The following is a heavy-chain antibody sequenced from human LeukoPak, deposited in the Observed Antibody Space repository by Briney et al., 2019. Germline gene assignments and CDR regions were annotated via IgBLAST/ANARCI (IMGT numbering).Heavy chain of an antibody. CDR2: ISHDGSNK. V-gene: IGHV3-30-3*01. CDR1: GFTFSSFA. J-gene: IGHJ3*01. D-gene: IGHD3-22*01. CDR3: ARGDAGGYYYAFDV. Sequence: GGSLRLSCAASGFTFSSFAMHWVRQAPGKGLEWVAVISHDGSNKYYADSVKGRFTISRDNSKNTPYLQMNSLRAEDTSVYYCARGDAGGYYYAFDVWGRGTMVTVSS.